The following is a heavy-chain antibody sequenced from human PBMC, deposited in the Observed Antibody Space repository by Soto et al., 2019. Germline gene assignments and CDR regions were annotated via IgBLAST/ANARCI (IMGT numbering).Heavy chain of an antibody. D-gene: IGHD4-17*01. V-gene: IGHV1-18*01. CDR2: ISTYNGNT. J-gene: IGHJ4*02. CDR1: GYSFTTSG. Sequence: QAQLVQSGAEVKEPGASVKVSCKASGYSFTTSGITWVRQAPGQGLEWMGWISTYNGNTNYAQKLQDRVTLTTDTSTSTDYIELRSLRSDDTAVYYCARRLYGDYDYWGQGTLVTVSS. CDR3: ARRLYGDYDY.